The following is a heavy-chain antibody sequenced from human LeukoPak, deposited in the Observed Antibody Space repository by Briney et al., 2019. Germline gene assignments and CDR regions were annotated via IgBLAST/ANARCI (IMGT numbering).Heavy chain of an antibody. D-gene: IGHD6-13*01. CDR2: SYNTAST. J-gene: IGHJ4*02. V-gene: IGHV4-59*08. CDR1: GGSISSYY. CDR3: ARHGGSWTFDY. Sequence: SETLSLTCTVSGGSISSYYWSWIRQPPGKGLEWIGYSYNTASTIYNPSLKRRVTISVDTSQNQFSLKLSSVTAADTAVYYCARHGGSWTFDYWGQGILVAVSS.